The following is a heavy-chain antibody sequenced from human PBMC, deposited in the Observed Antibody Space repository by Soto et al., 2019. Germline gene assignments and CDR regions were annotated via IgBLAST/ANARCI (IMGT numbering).Heavy chain of an antibody. CDR1: GYTFTSYG. CDR2: ISAYNGNT. CDR3: ARDVAQLVHVDWFEP. J-gene: IGHJ5*02. V-gene: IGHV1-18*01. D-gene: IGHD6-13*01. Sequence: QVQLVQSGAEVKKPGASVKVSCKASGYTFTSYGISWVRQAPGQGLEWMGWISAYNGNTNYAQKLQGRVTMTTDTSTSTAYMELSSLRSDDTAVYYCARDVAQLVHVDWFEPWGQGTLVTVSS.